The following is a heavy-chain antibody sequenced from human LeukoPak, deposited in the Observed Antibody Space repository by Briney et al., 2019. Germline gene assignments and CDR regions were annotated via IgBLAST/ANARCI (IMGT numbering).Heavy chain of an antibody. Sequence: HPGGSLRLSCAASGFTVSSNYMSWVRQAPGKGLEWVSVIYSGGSTYYADSVKGRFTISRDNSKNTLYLQMNSLRAEDTVVYYCARAPSFWSGYIYYHYGMDVWGQGTTVTVSS. D-gene: IGHD3-3*01. CDR1: GFTVSSNY. V-gene: IGHV3-53*01. CDR3: ARAPSFWSGYIYYHYGMDV. CDR2: IYSGGST. J-gene: IGHJ6*02.